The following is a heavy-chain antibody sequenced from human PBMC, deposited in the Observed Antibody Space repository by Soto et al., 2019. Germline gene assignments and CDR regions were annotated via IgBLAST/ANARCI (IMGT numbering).Heavy chain of an antibody. CDR3: ARKILGSTSRPNYWYFDV. J-gene: IGHJ2*01. D-gene: IGHD3-16*01. Sequence: EVQLLESGGGLVQPGGSLRLSCAGSGFTFINYAMNWVRQVPGKGLELVSSISGGGDAAFFPDSVRGRFTISRDNSKNTVTLQMNSLGVDDTAVYYCARKILGSTSRPNYWYFDVWGRGTLVTVSS. CDR1: GFTFINYA. CDR2: ISGGGDAA. V-gene: IGHV3-23*01.